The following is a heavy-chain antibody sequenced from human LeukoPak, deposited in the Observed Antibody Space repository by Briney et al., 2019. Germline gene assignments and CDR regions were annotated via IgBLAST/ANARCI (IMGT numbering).Heavy chain of an antibody. V-gene: IGHV4-34*01. Sequence: PSETLSLTCAVYGGSFSGYYWSWIRQPPGKGLEWIGEINHSGSTNYNPSLKSRVTISVDTSKNQFSLKLSSVTAADTAVYYCARRRYSYGYRGSDWFGPWGQGTLVTVSS. D-gene: IGHD5-18*01. CDR1: GGSFSGYY. CDR3: ARRRYSYGYRGSDWFGP. CDR2: INHSGST. J-gene: IGHJ5*02.